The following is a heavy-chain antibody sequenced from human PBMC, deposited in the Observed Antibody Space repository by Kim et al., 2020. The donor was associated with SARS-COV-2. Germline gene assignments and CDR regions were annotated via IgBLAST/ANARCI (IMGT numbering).Heavy chain of an antibody. Sequence: ISGKSVNMIYADSVNGRFTISRDNANNSLYLQMNSLGAEDTALYYCAKVGHWGQGTMVTVSS. CDR3: AKVGH. V-gene: IGHV3-9*01. CDR2: ISGKSVNM. J-gene: IGHJ3*01.